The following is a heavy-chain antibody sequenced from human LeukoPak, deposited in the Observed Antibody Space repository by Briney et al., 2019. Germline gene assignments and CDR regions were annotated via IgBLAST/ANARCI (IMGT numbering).Heavy chain of an antibody. CDR1: GGSFSGYY. V-gene: IGHV4-34*01. D-gene: IGHD5-12*01. CDR3: ARRQWLRLRVGFDY. J-gene: IGHJ4*02. Sequence: PSETLSLTCAVYGGSFSGYYWSWIRQPPGKGLEWIGEINHSGSTNYNPSLKSRVTISVDTSKNQFSLKLSSVTAADTAVYYCARRQWLRLRVGFDYWGQGTLVTVSS. CDR2: INHSGST.